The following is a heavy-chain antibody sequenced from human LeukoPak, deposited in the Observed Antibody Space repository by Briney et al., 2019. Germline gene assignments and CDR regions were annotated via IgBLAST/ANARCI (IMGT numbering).Heavy chain of an antibody. J-gene: IGHJ5*02. CDR1: GFTVSSNY. CDR2: VYSAGST. D-gene: IGHD3-3*01. CDR3: ARLSGYSKWFDA. V-gene: IGHV3-66*02. Sequence: SGGSLRLSCAASGFTVSSNYMSWVRQAPGKGLEWVSVVYSAGSTYYGDSLKGRFTISRDNSKNTLYLQMNNLRAEDTAVYYCARLSGYSKWFDAWGQGTLVTVSP.